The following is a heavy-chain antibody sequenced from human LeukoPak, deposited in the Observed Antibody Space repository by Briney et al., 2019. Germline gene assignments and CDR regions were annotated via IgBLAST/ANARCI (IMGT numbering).Heavy chain of an antibody. CDR3: ARVVDSSSWYSFSFGWFDP. D-gene: IGHD6-13*01. CDR2: IIPILGIA. V-gene: IGHV1-69*04. CDR1: GGTFSSYA. J-gene: IGHJ5*02. Sequence: ASVKVSCKASGGTFSSYAISWVRQAPGQGLEWMGRIIPILGIANYAQKFQGRVTITADKSTSTAYMELSSLRSEDTAVYYCARVVDSSSWYSFSFGWFDPWGQGTLVTVSS.